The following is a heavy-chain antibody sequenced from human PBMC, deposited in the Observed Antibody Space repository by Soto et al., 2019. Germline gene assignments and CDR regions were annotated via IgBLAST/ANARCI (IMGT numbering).Heavy chain of an antibody. D-gene: IGHD1-26*01. CDR1: GFTFSSYG. V-gene: IGHV3-30*18. CDR2: ISYDGSNK. J-gene: IGHJ3*02. Sequence: PGGSLRLSCAASGFTFSSYGMHWVRQAPGKGLEWVAVISYDGSNKYYADSVKGRFTISRDNSKNTLYLQMNSLRAEDTAVYYCAKVWGRWELEAIYAFEIWGQGTMVT. CDR3: AKVWGRWELEAIYAFEI.